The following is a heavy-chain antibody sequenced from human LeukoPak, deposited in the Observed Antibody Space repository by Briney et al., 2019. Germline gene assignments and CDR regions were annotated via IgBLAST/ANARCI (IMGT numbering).Heavy chain of an antibody. Sequence: ASVKVSCKASGYTFTGYYMHWVRQAPGQGLEWMGWINPNSGGTNYAQKFQGRVTMTRDTSISTAYMELSRLRSDDTAVYYCARVDDYGSVSGRDYWGQGTLVTVSS. J-gene: IGHJ4*02. CDR2: INPNSGGT. V-gene: IGHV1-2*02. CDR3: ARVDDYGSVSGRDY. D-gene: IGHD3-10*01. CDR1: GYTFTGYY.